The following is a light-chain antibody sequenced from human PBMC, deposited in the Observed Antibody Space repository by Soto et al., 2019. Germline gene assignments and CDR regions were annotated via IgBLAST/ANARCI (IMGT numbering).Light chain of an antibody. V-gene: IGKV3-20*01. CDR1: QSVSNSY. CDR3: QQYGSSPWT. J-gene: IGKJ1*01. CDR2: GAS. Sequence: EIVLTQSPGTLSLSPGERATLSCRASQSVSNSYIAWYQQKPGQAPRLRIYGASSRATGIPDRFSGRGSGTDFTLTITGLEPEDFAVYCCQQYGSSPWTFGQGTKVEIK.